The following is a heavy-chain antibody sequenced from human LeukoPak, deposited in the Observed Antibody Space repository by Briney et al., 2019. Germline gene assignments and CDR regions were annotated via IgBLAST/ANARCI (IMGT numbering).Heavy chain of an antibody. CDR2: ISGSGGST. D-gene: IGHD3-22*01. Sequence: GGSLRLSCAASGFTFSSYAMSWVRQAPGKGLEWVSAISGSGGSTYYADSVKGRFTISRDNSKNTLYLQMNSLRAEDTAVYYCARGYYDSNGYYQYWGQGTLVTVSS. CDR3: ARGYYDSNGYYQY. V-gene: IGHV3-23*01. J-gene: IGHJ4*02. CDR1: GFTFSSYA.